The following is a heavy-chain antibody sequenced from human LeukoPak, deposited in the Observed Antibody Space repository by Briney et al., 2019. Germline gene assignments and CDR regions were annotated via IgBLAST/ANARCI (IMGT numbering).Heavy chain of an antibody. CDR2: IWYDGSNK. CDR3: ARDNQPGSSWSLDY. CDR1: GFTFSSYR. J-gene: IGHJ4*02. Sequence: GGSLRLSCAASGFTFSSYRMHWVRQAPGEGLEWVAVIWYDGSNKYYADSVKGRFTISRDNSKNTLYLQMNSLRAEDTAVYYCARDNQPGSSWSLDYWGQGTLVTVSS. D-gene: IGHD6-13*01. V-gene: IGHV3-33*01.